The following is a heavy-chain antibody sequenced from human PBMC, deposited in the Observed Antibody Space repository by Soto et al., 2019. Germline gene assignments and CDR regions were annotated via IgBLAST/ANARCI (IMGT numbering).Heavy chain of an antibody. D-gene: IGHD6-19*01. J-gene: IGHJ6*02. CDR1: GITFKTYC. CDR3: AREKWLRDAYFYDMDV. V-gene: IGHV3-30*03. CDR2: ISLGGTDN. Sequence: PGGSLRLSCAASGITFKTYCMHWVRQAPGKGLDWVAVISLGGTDNYYADSVKGRFSISIDNSKSTLYLQMNNLTADDTAVYYCAREKWLRDAYFYDMDVWGQGNTVTVSS.